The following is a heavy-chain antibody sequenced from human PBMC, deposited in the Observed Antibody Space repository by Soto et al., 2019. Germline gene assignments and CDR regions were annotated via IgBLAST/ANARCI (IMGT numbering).Heavy chain of an antibody. CDR2: ISYDGSNK. V-gene: IGHV3-30-3*01. D-gene: IGHD5-18*01. J-gene: IGHJ4*02. CDR3: ARDWGIQLCDY. Sequence: QVQLVESGGGVVQPGRSLRLSCAASGFTFSSYAMHWVRQAPGKGLEWVAVISYDGSNKYYADSVKGRFTISRDNSKKALYLHMNILRAEDTAVYYCARDWGIQLCDYWGQGTLVTVFS. CDR1: GFTFSSYA.